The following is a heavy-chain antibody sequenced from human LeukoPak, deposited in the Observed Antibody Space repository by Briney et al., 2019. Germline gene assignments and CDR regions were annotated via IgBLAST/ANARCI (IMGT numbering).Heavy chain of an antibody. CDR2: INRDGGII. D-gene: IGHD6-6*01. J-gene: IGHJ4*02. Sequence: GGSLRLSCAASGFTLSIYEMSWVRQAPGKGLEWVSYINRDGGIIYYADSVRGRFTISRDTAKNSLDLQMNSLRVEDTAIYYCARRDHIAGRLEYWGQGTLVTVSS. CDR1: GFTLSIYE. CDR3: ARRDHIAGRLEY. V-gene: IGHV3-48*03.